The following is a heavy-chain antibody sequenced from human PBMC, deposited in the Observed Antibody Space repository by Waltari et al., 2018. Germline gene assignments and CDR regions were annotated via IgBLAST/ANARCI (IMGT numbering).Heavy chain of an antibody. Sequence: QVQLQESGPGLVKPSQTLSLTCTVSGGSIRSGSYYWSWIRQPAGKGLEWIGRIYTSGSTNYNPSLKSRVTISVDTSKNQFSLKLSSVTAADTAVYYCARAEAAAGPGYYYMDVWGKGTTVTVSS. D-gene: IGHD6-13*01. CDR2: IYTSGST. V-gene: IGHV4-61*02. CDR3: ARAEAAAGPGYYYMDV. J-gene: IGHJ6*03. CDR1: GGSIRSGSYY.